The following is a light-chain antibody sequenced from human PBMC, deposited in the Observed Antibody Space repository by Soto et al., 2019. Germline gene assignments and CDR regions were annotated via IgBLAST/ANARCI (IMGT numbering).Light chain of an antibody. CDR2: VAS. V-gene: IGKV3-20*01. CDR1: QSVSSSY. Sequence: ESVFTDAPVTLSLSRGERATLSVRASQSVSSSYLDWYQQKHVQAPRLLIYVASSRATGIPDRFSGSGSGTDFTLTISRLEPEDFALYYCQQYGSSPTFGQGTRLEIK. J-gene: IGKJ5*01. CDR3: QQYGSSPT.